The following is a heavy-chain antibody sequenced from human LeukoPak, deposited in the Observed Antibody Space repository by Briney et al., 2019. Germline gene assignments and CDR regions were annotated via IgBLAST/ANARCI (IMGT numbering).Heavy chain of an antibody. CDR2: ISSSGSTI. V-gene: IGHV3-48*03. CDR1: GFTFSSYE. D-gene: IGHD5-12*01. J-gene: IGHJ4*02. Sequence: GGSLRLSCAASGFTFSSYEMNWVRQAPGKGLEWVSYISSSGSTIYYADSVKGRFTISRDNAKNSLYLQMNSLRAEDTAVYYCAREKSGYDPDYWGQGTLVTVSS. CDR3: AREKSGYDPDY.